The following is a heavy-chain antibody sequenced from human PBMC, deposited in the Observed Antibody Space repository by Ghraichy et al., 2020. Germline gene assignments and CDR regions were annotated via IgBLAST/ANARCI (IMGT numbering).Heavy chain of an antibody. J-gene: IGHJ6*02. CDR1: GGTFSSYA. D-gene: IGHD5-12*01. CDR2: IIPIFGTA. V-gene: IGHV1-69*05. CDR3: ARDGWYSGYDFYYYYGMDV. Sequence: SVKVSCKASGGTFSSYAISWVRQAPGQGLEWMGGIIPIFGTANYAQKFQGRVTITTDESTSTAYMELSSLRSEDTAVYYCARDGWYSGYDFYYYYGMDVWGQGTTVTVSS.